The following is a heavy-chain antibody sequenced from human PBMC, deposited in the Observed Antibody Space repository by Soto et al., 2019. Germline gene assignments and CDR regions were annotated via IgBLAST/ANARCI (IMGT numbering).Heavy chain of an antibody. Sequence: QVQLVESGGGVVQPGRSLRLSCAASGFTFSSYGMHWVRQAPGKGLEWVAVIWYDGSNKYYVDSVKGRFTISRDNSKNTLYLQMNSLRAEDPAVYYCAGDSQGGGGWFDPWGQGTLVTVSS. CDR1: GFTFSSYG. CDR3: AGDSQGGGGWFDP. CDR2: IWYDGSNK. J-gene: IGHJ5*02. V-gene: IGHV3-33*01. D-gene: IGHD3-16*01.